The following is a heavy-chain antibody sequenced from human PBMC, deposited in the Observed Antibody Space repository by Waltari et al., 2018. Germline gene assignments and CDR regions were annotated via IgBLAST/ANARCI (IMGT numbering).Heavy chain of an antibody. J-gene: IGHJ5*02. Sequence: EVQLVESGGGLVQPGGSLRLSCAASGFTLTRYWMHWVRQAPGKGLGWVSGISGDGSLTPYADFVKGRFTVSRDNARNAMYMEMNSLRGEDTAVYYCALRYCTTTSCYGGGFDPWGQGTLVTVSS. CDR3: ALRYCTTTSCYGGGFDP. CDR1: GFTLTRYW. D-gene: IGHD2-2*01. V-gene: IGHV3-74*01. CDR2: ISGDGSLT.